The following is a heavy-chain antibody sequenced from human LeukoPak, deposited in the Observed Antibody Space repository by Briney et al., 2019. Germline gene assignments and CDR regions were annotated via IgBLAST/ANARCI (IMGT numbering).Heavy chain of an antibody. V-gene: IGHV1-69*04. J-gene: IGHJ4*02. CDR1: GGTFSTYA. Sequence: ASVKVSFMASGGTFSTYAISWVRQAPGQGLEWVGRIVPILGTANYAQNFQGRVTITADRSTTTAYMELSSLRSEDTAVYYCARVPQGSSWPYYFDYWGQGTLVTVSS. D-gene: IGHD6-13*01. CDR2: IVPILGTA. CDR3: ARVPQGSSWPYYFDY.